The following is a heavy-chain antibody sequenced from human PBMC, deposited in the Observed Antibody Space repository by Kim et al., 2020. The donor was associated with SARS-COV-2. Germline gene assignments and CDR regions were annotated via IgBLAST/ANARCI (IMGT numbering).Heavy chain of an antibody. CDR3: ARQGTDHFDY. CDR1: GGSISSYY. D-gene: IGHD3-10*01. Sequence: SETLSLTCTVSGGSISSYYWSWIRQPPGKGLEWIGYIYYSGSTNYNPSLKSRVTISVDTSKNQFSLKLSSVTAADTAVYYCARQGTDHFDYWGQGTLVTVSS. J-gene: IGHJ4*02. V-gene: IGHV4-59*08. CDR2: IYYSGST.